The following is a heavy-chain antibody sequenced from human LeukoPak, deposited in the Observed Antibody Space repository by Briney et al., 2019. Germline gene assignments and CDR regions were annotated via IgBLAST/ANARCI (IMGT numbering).Heavy chain of an antibody. D-gene: IGHD5-18*01. Sequence: PGGSLRLSCAASGFTFSSYAMSWVRQAPGKGLEWVSAISGSGAGTYYADSVKGRFTISRDNSKNTLYLQINSLRAEGTAVYYCASSSLGGYSYTFDYWGQGTLVTVSS. CDR2: ISGSGAGT. J-gene: IGHJ4*02. V-gene: IGHV3-23*01. CDR3: ASSSLGGYSYTFDY. CDR1: GFTFSSYA.